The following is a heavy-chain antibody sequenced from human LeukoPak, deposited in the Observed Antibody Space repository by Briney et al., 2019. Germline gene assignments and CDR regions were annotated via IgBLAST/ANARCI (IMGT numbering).Heavy chain of an antibody. D-gene: IGHD3-22*01. V-gene: IGHV3-66*01. J-gene: IGHJ4*02. CDR1: GFTFSSYA. CDR3: ARGRYYYDSSGYGY. Sequence: GGSLRLSCAASGFTFSSYAMSWVRQAPGKGLEWVSVIYSGGSTYYADSVKGRFTISRDNSKNTLYLQMNSLRAEDTAVYYCARGRYYYDSSGYGYWGQGTLVTVSS. CDR2: IYSGGST.